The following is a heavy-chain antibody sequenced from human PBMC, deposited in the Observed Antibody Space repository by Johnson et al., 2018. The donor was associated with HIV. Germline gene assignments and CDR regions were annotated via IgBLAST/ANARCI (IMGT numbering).Heavy chain of an antibody. CDR2: IKQDGSEK. CDR1: GFTFRRFW. CDR3: AGDSRRGELPGRAFDI. V-gene: IGHV3-7*03. Sequence: VQLVESGGGLVQPGGSLRLSCAASGFTFRRFWMSWVRQAPGKGLEWVANIKQDGSEKHYADTVKGRITISRDNSRNTMDLQMNHLRPEDTAVYYCAGDSRRGELPGRAFDIWGQGTMVTVSS. J-gene: IGHJ3*02. D-gene: IGHD1-26*01.